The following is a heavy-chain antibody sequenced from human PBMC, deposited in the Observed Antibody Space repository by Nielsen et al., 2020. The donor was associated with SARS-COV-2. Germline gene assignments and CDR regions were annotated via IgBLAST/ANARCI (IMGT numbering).Heavy chain of an antibody. CDR3: ATVFPVIPELERLVSGSGWFDP. Sequence: ASVKVSCQVSGYTLTELSMHWVRQAPGNGFEWMGGFDPEDGETIYAQKFQGRVTMTEDTSTDTAYMELSSLRSEDTAVYYCATVFPVIPELERLVSGSGWFDPWGQGTLVTVSS. CDR2: FDPEDGET. CDR1: GYTLTELS. V-gene: IGHV1-24*01. J-gene: IGHJ5*02. D-gene: IGHD1-1*01.